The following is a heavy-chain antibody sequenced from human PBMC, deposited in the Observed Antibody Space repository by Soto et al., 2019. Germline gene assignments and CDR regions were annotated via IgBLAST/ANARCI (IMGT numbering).Heavy chain of an antibody. D-gene: IGHD3-3*01. Sequence: QVQLQESGPGLVKPSETLSLTCTVSGGSVSSGSYYWSWIRQPPGKGLEWIGYIYYSGSTNYNPSLKSRVTLSVDTSKNQFSLKLSSVTAADTAVYYCARASLGDFWSGYYYYGMDVWGQGTTVTVSS. J-gene: IGHJ6*02. CDR3: ARASLGDFWSGYYYYGMDV. V-gene: IGHV4-61*01. CDR2: IYYSGST. CDR1: GGSVSSGSYY.